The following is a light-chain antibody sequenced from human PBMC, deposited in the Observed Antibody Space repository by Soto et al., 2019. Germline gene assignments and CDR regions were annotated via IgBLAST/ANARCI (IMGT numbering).Light chain of an antibody. J-gene: IGKJ5*01. V-gene: IGKV2-28*01. CDR1: QSLLHSSGYKY. CDR3: MQALQTPPT. CDR2: LGS. Sequence: DIVMTQSPLSLPVTPGEPASISCRSSQSLLHSSGYKYLDWYLQKPGQPPQLLIYLGSNRASGVPDRFSGSGSGTDFTLEISRVEAEDVGVYYCMQALQTPPTFGQGTRLEIK.